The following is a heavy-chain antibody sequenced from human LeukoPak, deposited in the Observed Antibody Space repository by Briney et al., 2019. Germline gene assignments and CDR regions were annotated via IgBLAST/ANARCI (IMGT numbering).Heavy chain of an antibody. CDR2: IYYSGST. CDR3: AQVVVNLYYFDY. D-gene: IGHD3-22*01. V-gene: IGHV4-39*07. J-gene: IGHJ4*02. Sequence: SETQSLTCTVSGGSISSSSYYWGWIRQPPGKGLEWIGSIYYSGSTYYNPSLKSRVTISVDTSKNQFSLKLSSVTAADTAVYYCAQVVVNLYYFDYWGQGTLVTVSS. CDR1: GGSISSSSYY.